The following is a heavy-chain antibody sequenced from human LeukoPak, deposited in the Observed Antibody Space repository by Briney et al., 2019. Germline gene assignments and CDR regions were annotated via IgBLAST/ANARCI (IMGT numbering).Heavy chain of an antibody. CDR3: ARHARSAGYYPYFDY. V-gene: IGHV4-59*08. D-gene: IGHD3-9*01. CDR1: GGSITSHH. CDR2: IYYSGDS. Sequence: SETLSLTCNVSGGSITSHHWSWIRRPPGKGPEWIGYIYYSGDSKYNPSLKSRVTMSVDTSKNQFSLKVSSVTAADTAVYYCARHARSAGYYPYFDYWGQGILVIVSP. J-gene: IGHJ4*02.